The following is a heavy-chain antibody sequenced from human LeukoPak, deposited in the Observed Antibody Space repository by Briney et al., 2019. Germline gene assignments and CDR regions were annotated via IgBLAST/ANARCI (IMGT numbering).Heavy chain of an antibody. J-gene: IGHJ4*02. CDR1: GGSISSSSYY. CDR3: ARDSGHYGSGSYYS. Sequence: SETLSLTCTASGGSISSSSYYWGWIRQPPGKGLEWIGSIYYSGSTYYNPSLKSRVTISVDTSKNQFSLKLSSVTAADTAVYYCARDSGHYGSGSYYSWGQGTLVTVSS. D-gene: IGHD3-10*01. CDR2: IYYSGST. V-gene: IGHV4-39*07.